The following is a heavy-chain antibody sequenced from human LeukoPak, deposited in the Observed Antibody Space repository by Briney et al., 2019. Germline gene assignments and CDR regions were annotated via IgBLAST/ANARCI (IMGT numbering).Heavy chain of an antibody. CDR1: GGSISSSSYY. CDR3: ATVWYSGSIYYFDY. Sequence: SETLSLTCTVSGGSISSSSYYWGWIRQPPGKGLEWIGSIYYSGSTYYNPSLKGRVTISVDTSENQFSLKLSSVTAADTAVYYCATVWYSGSIYYFDYWGQGTLVTVSS. CDR2: IYYSGST. D-gene: IGHD1-26*01. J-gene: IGHJ4*02. V-gene: IGHV4-39*07.